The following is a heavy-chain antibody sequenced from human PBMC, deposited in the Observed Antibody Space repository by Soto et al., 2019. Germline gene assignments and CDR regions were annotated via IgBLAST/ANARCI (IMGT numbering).Heavy chain of an antibody. CDR2: IYWDDDK. J-gene: IGHJ6*02. Sequence: QITLKESGPTLVRPTQTLTLTCTFSGFSLSTSGVGVGWIRQPPGKALEWLALIYWDDDKRYSPSLKSRLTLTKDTSKNLAVLRMTNMDPVDTATYYCAHSRCGGDCLQSYSSHYYYGMDVWGQGTTVTVSS. CDR1: GFSLSTSGVG. D-gene: IGHD2-21*02. V-gene: IGHV2-5*02. CDR3: AHSRCGGDCLQSYSSHYYYGMDV.